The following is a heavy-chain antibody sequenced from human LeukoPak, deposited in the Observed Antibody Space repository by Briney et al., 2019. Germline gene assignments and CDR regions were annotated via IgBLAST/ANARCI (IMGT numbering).Heavy chain of an antibody. V-gene: IGHV1-69*13. Sequence: GASVKVSCTASGGTFSSYAISWVRQAPGQGLEWMGGIIPIFGTANYAQKFQGRVTITADESTSTAYMELSSLRSEDTAVYYCAREGSYYYGSGSYYKGYFQHWGQGTLVTVSS. D-gene: IGHD3-10*01. CDR3: AREGSYYYGSGSYYKGYFQH. J-gene: IGHJ1*01. CDR1: GGTFSSYA. CDR2: IIPIFGTA.